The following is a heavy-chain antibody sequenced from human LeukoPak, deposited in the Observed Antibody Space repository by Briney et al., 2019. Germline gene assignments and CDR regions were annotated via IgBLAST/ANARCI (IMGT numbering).Heavy chain of an antibody. Sequence: PGGSLRLSCAASGFTFSSYWMHWVRHVPGKGLVWVSRINSDGSSTSYADSVKGRFTISRDNAKNTLYLQMNSLRAEDTAVYYCARERSTYYFDYWGQGTLVTVSS. V-gene: IGHV3-74*01. CDR1: GFTFSSYW. CDR2: INSDGSST. CDR3: ARERSTYYFDY. J-gene: IGHJ4*02.